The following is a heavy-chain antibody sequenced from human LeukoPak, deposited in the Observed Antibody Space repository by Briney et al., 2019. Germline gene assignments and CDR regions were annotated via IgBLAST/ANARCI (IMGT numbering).Heavy chain of an antibody. CDR1: GYSFTGYY. J-gene: IGHJ4*02. CDR3: RTDRYGDYGDYIDY. Sequence: ASVKVSCKASGYSFTGYYIHWVRQAPGQGLEWMGWISPNSGGTNYAQKFQGRVTMTRDTSISTAYMELSRLRSDDTAVYYCRTDRYGDYGDYIDYWGQGTLVTVSS. CDR2: ISPNSGGT. D-gene: IGHD4-17*01. V-gene: IGHV1-2*02.